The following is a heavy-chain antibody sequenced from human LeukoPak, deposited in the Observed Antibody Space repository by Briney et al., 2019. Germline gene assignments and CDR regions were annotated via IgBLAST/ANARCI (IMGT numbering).Heavy chain of an antibody. CDR3: ARPAGGYRFDY. Sequence: AGTLCLTCAVSGVSISSGYSWGWIRQPPGQGLEWIGSVDHSGSAYYNPSLKSRVTISLDTSKNPFSLKLNSVTAADPAVYYCARPAGGYRFDYWGQGTLVTVSS. CDR2: VDHSGSA. D-gene: IGHD5-18*01. V-gene: IGHV4-38-2*01. CDR1: GVSISSGYS. J-gene: IGHJ4*02.